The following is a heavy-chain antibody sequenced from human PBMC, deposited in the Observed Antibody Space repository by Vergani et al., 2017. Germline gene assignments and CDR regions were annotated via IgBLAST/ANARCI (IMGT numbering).Heavy chain of an antibody. Sequence: QVQLVQSGAEVKKPGSSVKVSCKASGGTFSSYAISWVRQAPGQGLEWMVGIIHIFGTANYAQKIQGRVTITADESTSTAYMELSSLRSEDTAMYYCAGGGSGSYSQYYFDYWGQGTLVTVSS. CDR3: AGGGSGSYSQYYFDY. CDR1: GGTFSSYA. J-gene: IGHJ4*02. V-gene: IGHV1-69*12. D-gene: IGHD3-10*01. CDR2: IIHIFGTA.